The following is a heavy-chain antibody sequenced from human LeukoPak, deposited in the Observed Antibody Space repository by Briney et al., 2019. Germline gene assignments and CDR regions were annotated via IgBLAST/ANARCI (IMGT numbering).Heavy chain of an antibody. CDR3: AKDWSGNFWSGYFGSRYYYYGMDV. J-gene: IGHJ6*02. CDR1: GFIFRDYS. Sequence: GGSLRLSCVGSGFIFRDYSMNWVRQAPGEGLEWLSYISSDGTTIYYTDSMKGRFTISRDNSKNTLYLQMNSLRAEDTAVYYCAKDWSGNFWSGYFGSRYYYYGMDVWGQGTTVTVSS. V-gene: IGHV3-48*01. D-gene: IGHD3-3*01. CDR2: ISSDGTTI.